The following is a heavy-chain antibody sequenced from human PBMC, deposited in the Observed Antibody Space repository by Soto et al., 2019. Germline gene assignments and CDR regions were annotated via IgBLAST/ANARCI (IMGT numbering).Heavy chain of an antibody. CDR3: ARTKGYRGPIQSYYYYAMDV. Sequence: NPWETLSLTCTVSRASVRSGSHHWSWIRQPPGKGLEWIANIYSSGGTNYNPSLKSRVTISVDTSETHFSLNLSSVTAADSAVYYCARTKGYRGPIQSYYYYAMDVWGQGTPVTVSS. CDR1: RASVRSGSHH. V-gene: IGHV4-61*03. J-gene: IGHJ6*02. D-gene: IGHD2-15*01. CDR2: IYSSGGT.